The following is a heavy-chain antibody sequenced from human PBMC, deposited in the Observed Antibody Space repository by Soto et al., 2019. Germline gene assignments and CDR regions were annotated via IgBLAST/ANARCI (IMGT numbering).Heavy chain of an antibody. V-gene: IGHV3-23*01. D-gene: IGHD2-15*01. Sequence: EVQLLESGGGLVQPGESLRLSCAVSGFIFGNYMMTWVRQAPGKGLEWVSTIRDGGESTYYEDSVQGRFTISRDNSNNTLYLQMDSRGVEVTSVYYCPPHVHCMGGSCHDDAFDIRGQGTMVTVSS. CDR2: IRDGGEST. J-gene: IGHJ3*02. CDR1: GFIFGNYM. CDR3: PPHVHCMGGSCHDDAFDI.